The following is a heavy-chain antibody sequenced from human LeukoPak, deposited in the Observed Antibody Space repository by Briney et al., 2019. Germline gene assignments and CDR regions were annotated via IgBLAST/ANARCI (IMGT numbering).Heavy chain of an antibody. V-gene: IGHV1-2*02. CDR3: ARSDGFSGYSSLGDS. J-gene: IGHJ5*01. Sequence: ASVKVSCKASGYTFTGYYLHWVRQAPGQGLEWMGWISPNSGDSNYAQIFQGRVTMTRDTSISTAYMELSRLRSDDTAVYYCARSDGFSGYSSLGDSWGQGTLVTVSS. D-gene: IGHD3-22*01. CDR1: GYTFTGYY. CDR2: ISPNSGDS.